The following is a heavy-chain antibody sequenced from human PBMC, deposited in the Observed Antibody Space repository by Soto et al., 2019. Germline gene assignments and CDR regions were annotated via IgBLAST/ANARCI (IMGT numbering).Heavy chain of an antibody. Sequence: GGSLRLSCAASGFTFSSYAMSCVRQAPGKGLEWVSAISGSGGSTYYADSVKGRFTISRDNSKNTLYLQMNSLRAEDTAVYYCATRWGYTVTRTLDAFDIWGQGTMVTVSS. V-gene: IGHV3-23*01. J-gene: IGHJ3*02. CDR2: ISGSGGST. D-gene: IGHD4-17*01. CDR3: ATRWGYTVTRTLDAFDI. CDR1: GFTFSSYA.